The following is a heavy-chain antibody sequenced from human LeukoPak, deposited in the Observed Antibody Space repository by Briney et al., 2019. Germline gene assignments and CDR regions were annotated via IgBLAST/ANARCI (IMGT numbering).Heavy chain of an antibody. Sequence: PSETLSLTCAVYGGSFSGYYWSWIRQPPGKGLEWIGEINHSGSTNYNPSLKSRVTISVDTSKNQFSLKLSSVTAADTAVYYCARDRYSGSHPYFDYWGQGTLVTVSS. CDR3: ARDRYSGSHPYFDY. J-gene: IGHJ4*02. V-gene: IGHV4-34*01. CDR2: INHSGST. CDR1: GGSFSGYY. D-gene: IGHD1-26*01.